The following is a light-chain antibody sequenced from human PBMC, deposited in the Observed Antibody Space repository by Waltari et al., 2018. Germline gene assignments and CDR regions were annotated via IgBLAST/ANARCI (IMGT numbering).Light chain of an antibody. CDR3: QHYVRLPVT. V-gene: IGKV3-20*01. J-gene: IGKJ1*01. CDR2: AAS. CDR1: QSVRGT. Sequence: SCRASQSVRGTLAWYQQKPGQPPRLLIYAASIRATGNPDRFSGSGSWTDFTLTISRLEPEDFAVYYCQHYVRLPVTFGQGTKVEIK.